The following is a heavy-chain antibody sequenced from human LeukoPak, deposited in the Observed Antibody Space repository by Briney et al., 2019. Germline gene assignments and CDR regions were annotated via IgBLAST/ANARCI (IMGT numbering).Heavy chain of an antibody. CDR2: ISGSCGST. Sequence: PGXSLRLSCAASGFTFSSYAMSWVRQAPGKGLEWVLAISGSCGSTYYPASVKGRFTISRDNSKNTLYLQMNSLRAEDTAVYYCAKDEQWLGYFDYWGQGTLVTVSS. J-gene: IGHJ4*02. V-gene: IGHV3-23*01. CDR3: AKDEQWLGYFDY. D-gene: IGHD6-19*01. CDR1: GFTFSSYA.